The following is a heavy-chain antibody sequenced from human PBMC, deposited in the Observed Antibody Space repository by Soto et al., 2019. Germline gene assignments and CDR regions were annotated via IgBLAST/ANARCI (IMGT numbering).Heavy chain of an antibody. CDR1: CDSISSSNYY. V-gene: IGHV4-39*01. CDR3: ARGQYYYYYYMDV. J-gene: IGHJ6*03. CDR2: IYYSGST. Sequence: SDTLSLTCTFPCDSISSSNYYWGWIRQPPGKGLEWIGSIYYSGSTYYNPSLKSRVTISVDTSKNQLSLKLSSVTAADTAVYYCARGQYYYYYYMDVWGKGTTVT.